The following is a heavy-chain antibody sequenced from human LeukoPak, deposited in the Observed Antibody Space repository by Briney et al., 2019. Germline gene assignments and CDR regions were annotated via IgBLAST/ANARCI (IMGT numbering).Heavy chain of an antibody. D-gene: IGHD1-26*01. CDR1: GFTFSSYG. J-gene: IGHJ4*02. CDR2: ISSSSSTI. CDR3: AREGGSYSNYFDY. V-gene: IGHV3-48*04. Sequence: GGSLRLSCAASGFTFSSYGMSWVRQAPGKGLEWVSYISSSSSTIYYADSVKGRFTISRDNAKNTLYLQMNSLKAEDTAIYYCAREGGSYSNYFDYWGQGTLVTVSS.